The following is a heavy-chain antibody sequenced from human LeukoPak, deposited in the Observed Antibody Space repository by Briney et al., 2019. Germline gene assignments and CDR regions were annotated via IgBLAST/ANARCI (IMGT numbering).Heavy chain of an antibody. V-gene: IGHV3-49*03. CDR1: GFTFGDYA. J-gene: IGHJ6*03. D-gene: IGHD3-10*01. CDR2: IRSKAYGGTT. Sequence: GRSLRLSCTASGFTFGDYAMSWFRQAPGKGLEWAGFIRSKAYGGTTEYAASVKGRFTISRDDSKSIAYLQMNSLKTEDTAVYYCTSSYGSGSYNPYYYYMDVWGKGTTVTVSS. CDR3: TSSYGSGSYNPYYYYMDV.